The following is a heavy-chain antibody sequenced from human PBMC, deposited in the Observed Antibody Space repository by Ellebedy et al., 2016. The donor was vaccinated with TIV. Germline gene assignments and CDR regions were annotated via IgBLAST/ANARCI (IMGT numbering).Heavy chain of an antibody. V-gene: IGHV3-7*01. J-gene: IGHJ4*02. Sequence: GESLKISCAASGFPFTTLWMSWVRQAPGKGLEWVANIKEDGSEKDYVDLVKGRFTISRDNAKNSLHLQMNNLRVEDTAVYYCARAHFWGQGTLVTLPS. CDR2: IKEDGSEK. CDR3: ARAHF. CDR1: GFPFTTLW. D-gene: IGHD3-3*02.